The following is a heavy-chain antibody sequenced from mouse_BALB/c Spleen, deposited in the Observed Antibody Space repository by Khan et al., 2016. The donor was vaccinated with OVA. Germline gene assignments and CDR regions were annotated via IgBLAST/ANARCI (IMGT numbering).Heavy chain of an antibody. Sequence: QVQLKQSGPGLVAPSQSLSITCTVSGFSLTGYGVNWVRQPPGKGLEWLGMIWGDGSIDYNSALKSRLSISKDNSKSQVFVKMYSLQTDDTDRYYCARAYYGNYREAMDYWGQGTSVTVSA. CDR2: IWGDGSI. CDR3: ARAYYGNYREAMDY. CDR1: GFSLTGYG. J-gene: IGHJ4*01. V-gene: IGHV2-6-7*01. D-gene: IGHD2-10*01.